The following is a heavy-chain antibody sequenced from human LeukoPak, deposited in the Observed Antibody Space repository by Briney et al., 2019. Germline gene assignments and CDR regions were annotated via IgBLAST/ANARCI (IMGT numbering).Heavy chain of an antibody. V-gene: IGHV3-23*01. CDR1: GFTFSNYG. CDR3: AKDPRLCGGDCFTTIDF. D-gene: IGHD2-21*02. CDR2: ISDSSGSRT. Sequence: PGGVLRLSCAASGFTFSNYGLSWARQAPGQGLEWVSSISDSSGSRTPYADSVKGRFTISRDNSKNTLYLQMNSLRVEDTAIYYCAKDPRLCGGDCFTTIDFWGQGTMVTVSP. J-gene: IGHJ3*01.